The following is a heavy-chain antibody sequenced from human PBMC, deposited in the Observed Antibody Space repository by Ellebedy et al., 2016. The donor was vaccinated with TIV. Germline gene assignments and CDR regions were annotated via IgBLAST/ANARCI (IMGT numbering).Heavy chain of an antibody. V-gene: IGHV1-2*02. CDR1: GYTFTGYY. CDR2: INPNSGDT. CDR3: ARVRNWNYPGGMDV. D-gene: IGHD1-7*01. J-gene: IGHJ6*02. Sequence: ASVKVSCKASGYTFTGYYMHWVRQAPGQGLEWMGWINPNSGDTNYVQKFQGGVTMTRDTSISTAYMELSRLRSDDTAVYYCARVRNWNYPGGMDVWGQGTTVTVSS.